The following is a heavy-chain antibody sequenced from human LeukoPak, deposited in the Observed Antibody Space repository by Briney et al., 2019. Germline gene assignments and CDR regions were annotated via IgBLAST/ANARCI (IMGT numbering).Heavy chain of an antibody. D-gene: IGHD3-3*01. V-gene: IGHV3-21*06. J-gene: IGHJ6*03. CDR1: GFTFSSYA. Sequence: PGGSLRLSCAASGFTFSSYAMHWVRQAPGKGLEWVSSISSTSSYIYYADSVKGRFTISRDNAKNSLYLEMNSLRAEDTAVYYCARDGHGDFWRARRTYYMDVWGKGTTVTVSS. CDR3: ARDGHGDFWRARRTYYMDV. CDR2: ISSTSSYI.